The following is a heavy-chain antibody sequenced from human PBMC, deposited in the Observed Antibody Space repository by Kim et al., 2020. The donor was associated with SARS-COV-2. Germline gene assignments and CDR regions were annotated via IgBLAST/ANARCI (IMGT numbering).Heavy chain of an antibody. Sequence: DSVKGRFTISRDNAKNSLYRQMNSLRAEDTAVYYCASTPHYDYVWGSFDPWGQGTLVTVAS. CDR3: ASTPHYDYVWGSFDP. J-gene: IGHJ5*02. V-gene: IGHV3-21*01. D-gene: IGHD3-16*01.